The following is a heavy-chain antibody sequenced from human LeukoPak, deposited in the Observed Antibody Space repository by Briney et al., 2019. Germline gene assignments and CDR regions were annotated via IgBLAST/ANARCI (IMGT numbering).Heavy chain of an antibody. CDR3: AKDAYYYGSGSYPY. J-gene: IGHJ4*02. Sequence: PGGSLRLSCAASGFTFSSYWMSWVRQAPGKGLEWVANIKQDGSEKYYVDSVKGRFTISRDNAKNSLYLQMNSLRAEDTAVYYCAKDAYYYGSGSYPYWGQGTLVTVSS. D-gene: IGHD3-10*01. V-gene: IGHV3-7*03. CDR1: GFTFSSYW. CDR2: IKQDGSEK.